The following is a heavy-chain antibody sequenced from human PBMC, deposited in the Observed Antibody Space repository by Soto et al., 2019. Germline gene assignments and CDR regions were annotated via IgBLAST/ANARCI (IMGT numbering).Heavy chain of an antibody. CDR3: ARDPHEFWTSYWFDP. D-gene: IGHD3-3*01. Sequence: GSSVKVSCKTSGYTFNTYGINWVRQAPGQGLELMGWISAYDGKTTYAEKFQGRVNLTTDTSTSRAYMELRSLRSEDTAIYYCARDPHEFWTSYWFDPWGQGTPVTVSS. V-gene: IGHV1-18*01. J-gene: IGHJ5*02. CDR1: GYTFNTYG. CDR2: ISAYDGKT.